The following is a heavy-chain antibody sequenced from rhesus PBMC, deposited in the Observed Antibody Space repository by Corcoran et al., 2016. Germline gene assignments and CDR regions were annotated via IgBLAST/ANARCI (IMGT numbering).Heavy chain of an antibody. CDR3: ARELSTGLDS. J-gene: IGHJ6*01. CDR2: IFGSCGHT. CDR1: GGSISSGYG. Sequence: QLQLQESGPGLVKPSETLSLTCAVSGGSISSGYGWSWIRQPPGKGLEWIGNIFGSCGHTYSTPSLKSRFPISTDTSKNQFSLKLSSVTAADTAVYYCARELSTGLDSWGQGVVVTVSS. V-gene: IGHV4S7*01. D-gene: IGHD2-15*01.